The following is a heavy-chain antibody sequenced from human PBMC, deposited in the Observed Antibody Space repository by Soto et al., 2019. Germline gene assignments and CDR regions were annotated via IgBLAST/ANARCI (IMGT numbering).Heavy chain of an antibody. CDR2: INPNSGGT. V-gene: IGHV1-2*02. CDR3: ARDHPWGELCMDV. J-gene: IGHJ6*02. D-gene: IGHD1-26*01. Sequence: WASVKVSCKASGYTFTGYDMHWVRQAPGQGLEWMGWINPNSGGTNYAQKFQGRVTITMDTSISTAYMELSRMTSDDTAVYYCARDHPWGELCMDVWGQGTTVTVSS. CDR1: GYTFTGYD.